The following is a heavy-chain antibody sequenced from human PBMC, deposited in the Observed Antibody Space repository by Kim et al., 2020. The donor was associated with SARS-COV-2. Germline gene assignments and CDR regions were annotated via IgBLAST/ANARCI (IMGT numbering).Heavy chain of an antibody. J-gene: IGHJ4*02. V-gene: IGHV4-31*03. CDR1: GGSISSGGYY. CDR2: IYYSGST. CDR3: AREIRGVVPAARIFFDY. D-gene: IGHD2-2*01. Sequence: SETLSLTCTVSGGSISSGGYYWSWIRQHPGKGLEWIGYIYYSGSTYYNPSLKSRVTISVDTSKNQFSLKLSSVTAADTAVYYCAREIRGVVPAARIFFDYWGQGTLVTVSS.